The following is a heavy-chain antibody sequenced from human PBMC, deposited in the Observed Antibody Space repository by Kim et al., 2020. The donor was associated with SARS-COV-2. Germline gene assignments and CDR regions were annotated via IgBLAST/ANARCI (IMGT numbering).Heavy chain of an antibody. Sequence: GGSLRLSCAASGFTFSAYSMNWVRQAPGKGLEWVSYISSGSTTIYYADSVKGRFTISRDNAKNSLYLQMNSLRDEDTAVYYCARVAFLTGPTSGQRTLVTVSS. CDR3: ARVAFLTGPT. V-gene: IGHV3-48*02. D-gene: IGHD3-9*01. CDR1: GFTFSAYS. CDR2: ISSGSTTI. J-gene: IGHJ5*02.